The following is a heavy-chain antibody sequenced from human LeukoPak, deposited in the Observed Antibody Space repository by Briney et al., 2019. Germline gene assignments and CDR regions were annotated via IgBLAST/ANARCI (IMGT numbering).Heavy chain of an antibody. D-gene: IGHD3-22*01. CDR3: ARDYSGYEYLYFDY. Sequence: ASVKISCKASGYTFTSYGISWVRQAPGQGLEWMGWISAYNGNTNYAQKLQGRVTMTTDTSTGTAYMELRSLRSDNTAVYYCARDYSGYEYLYFDYWGQGTLVTVSS. CDR2: ISAYNGNT. CDR1: GYTFTSYG. J-gene: IGHJ4*02. V-gene: IGHV1-18*01.